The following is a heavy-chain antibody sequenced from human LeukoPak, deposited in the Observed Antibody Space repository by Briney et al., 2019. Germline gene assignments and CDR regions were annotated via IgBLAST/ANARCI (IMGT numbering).Heavy chain of an antibody. CDR2: ISYDGSNK. Sequence: GRSLRLSCAASGFTFSSYGMHWVRQAPGKGLEWVAVISYDGSNKYYADSVKGRFTISRDNSKNTLYLQMNSLRAEDTAVYYCAKGVDHDFWSRNYMDVWGKGTTVTVSS. CDR3: AKGVDHDFWSRNYMDV. V-gene: IGHV3-30*18. J-gene: IGHJ6*03. D-gene: IGHD3-3*01. CDR1: GFTFSSYG.